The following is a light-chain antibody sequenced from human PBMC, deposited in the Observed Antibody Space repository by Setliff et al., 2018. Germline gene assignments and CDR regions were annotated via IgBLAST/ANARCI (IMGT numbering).Light chain of an antibody. CDR1: SSDVGGYNY. V-gene: IGLV2-8*01. Sequence: QSALTQPPSASGSPGQSVTISCTGTSSDVGGYNYVSWYQQHPGKAPKFMIFDVNKRPSGVPDRFSGSKSGNTASLTVSGLQAEDEADYYCSSYAGSNTWVFGGGTKATVL. J-gene: IGLJ3*02. CDR2: DVN. CDR3: SSYAGSNTWV.